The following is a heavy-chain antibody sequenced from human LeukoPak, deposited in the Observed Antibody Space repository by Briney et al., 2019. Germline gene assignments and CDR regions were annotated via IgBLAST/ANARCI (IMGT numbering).Heavy chain of an antibody. CDR3: ARDKSYYDFWSGYSAADYYGMDV. D-gene: IGHD3-3*01. V-gene: IGHV3-30-3*01. Sequence: GGSLRLSCAASGFTFSSYAMHWVRQAPGKGLEWVAVISYDGSNKYYADSVKGRFTISRDNSKNTLYLQMNSLRAEDTAVYYCARDKSYYDFWSGYSAADYYGMDVWGQGTTVTVSS. J-gene: IGHJ6*02. CDR1: GFTFSSYA. CDR2: ISYDGSNK.